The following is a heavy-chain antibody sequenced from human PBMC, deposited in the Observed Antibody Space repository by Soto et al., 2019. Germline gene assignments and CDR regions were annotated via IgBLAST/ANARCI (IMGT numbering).Heavy chain of an antibody. CDR2: MNPDSGDT. D-gene: IGHD3-22*01. CDR3: ARGRRDYYDSGDWVPLAY. J-gene: IGHJ4*02. V-gene: IGHV1-8*01. Sequence: QVQLVQSGAEVKKPGASVKVSCKASGYTFTNYDINWVRQATGQGLEWMGWMNPDSGDTRYAQEFQGRVTMTRDTSISTAYMELSSLRSEDTAVYYCARGRRDYYDSGDWVPLAYWGQRTLVIVSS. CDR1: GYTFTNYD.